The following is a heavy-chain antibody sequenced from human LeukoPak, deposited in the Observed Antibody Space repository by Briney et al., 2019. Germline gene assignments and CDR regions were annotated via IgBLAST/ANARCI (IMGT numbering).Heavy chain of an antibody. V-gene: IGHV4-34*01. J-gene: IGHJ4*02. CDR3: ARGHPQLWSYYFDY. Sequence: SETLSLTCAVYGGSFSGYYWSWIRQPPGKGLEWIGEINRSGSTNYNPSLKSRVTISVDTSKNQFSLKLSSVTAADTAVYYCARGHPQLWSYYFDYWGQGTLVTVSS. CDR2: INRSGST. CDR1: GGSFSGYY. D-gene: IGHD5-18*01.